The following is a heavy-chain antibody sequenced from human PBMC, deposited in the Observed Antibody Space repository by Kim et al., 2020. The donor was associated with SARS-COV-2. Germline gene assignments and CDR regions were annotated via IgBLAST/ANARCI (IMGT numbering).Heavy chain of an antibody. CDR2: IYYSGST. CDR3: ARGRGGDYYYGMDV. Sequence: SETLSLTCTVSGGSISSYYWSWIRQPPGKGLEWIGYIYYSGSTNYNPSLKSRVTISVDTSKNQFSLKLSSVTAADTAVYYCARGRGGDYYYGMDVWGQGTTVTVSS. J-gene: IGHJ6*02. CDR1: GGSISSYY. V-gene: IGHV4-59*13. D-gene: IGHD3-10*01.